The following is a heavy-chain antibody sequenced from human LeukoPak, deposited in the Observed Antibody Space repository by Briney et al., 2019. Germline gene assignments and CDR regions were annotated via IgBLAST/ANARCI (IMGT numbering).Heavy chain of an antibody. D-gene: IGHD5-18*01. CDR2: VLDSVRT. Sequence: SETLSLTCTVPGGSITSHYWSWIRQPPGKGLEWIAYVLDSVRTKDNPSLQSRLTLSADTSKNQFSLRLSSVTAADTAVYYCATLKRGSIYGYFDFWGQGIKVTVSS. J-gene: IGHJ4*02. V-gene: IGHV4-59*11. CDR3: ATLKRGSIYGYFDF. CDR1: GGSITSHY.